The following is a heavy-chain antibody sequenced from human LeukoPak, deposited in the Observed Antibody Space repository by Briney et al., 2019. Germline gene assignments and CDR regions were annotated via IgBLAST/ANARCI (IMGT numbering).Heavy chain of an antibody. Sequence: GGSLRLSCAASGFTFSSYAMTWVRQAPGKGLEWVSAISASGGSTYYADSVRGRFTISRDNSKNTLYLQMYSLRADDTAVYYCAKDPTAVGTAEYFQHWGQGTLVTVSS. CDR1: GFTFSSYA. D-gene: IGHD6-13*01. CDR3: AKDPTAVGTAEYFQH. CDR2: ISASGGST. J-gene: IGHJ1*01. V-gene: IGHV3-23*01.